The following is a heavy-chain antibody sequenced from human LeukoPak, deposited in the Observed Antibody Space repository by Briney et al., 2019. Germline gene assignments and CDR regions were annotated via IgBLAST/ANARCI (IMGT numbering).Heavy chain of an antibody. D-gene: IGHD5-24*01. CDR3: ARGGYNHVFDL. Sequence: GGSLRLSCAASGFTFSSYWMHWVRQVPGKGLVWVSRINNDGSSTNYVDSVKGRFTISRDNAKNTLYLQMNSLRAEDTAVYYCARGGYNHVFDLWGQGTMVTVSS. CDR1: GFTFSSYW. CDR2: INNDGSST. J-gene: IGHJ3*01. V-gene: IGHV3-74*01.